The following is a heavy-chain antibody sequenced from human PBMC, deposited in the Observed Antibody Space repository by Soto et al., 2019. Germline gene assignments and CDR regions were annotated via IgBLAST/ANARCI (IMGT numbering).Heavy chain of an antibody. V-gene: IGHV3-33*01. D-gene: IGHD4-4*01. Sequence: GGTMRLSCAASGFPLSNSGMHWVRQDTGKGLEWGAVIWSGGSNKYYADSVKGRFTISRDNSKNTLYLQMNSLRAEDTAVYYCARALQYQNWLDPWGQGTLVTVSS. CDR1: GFPLSNSG. CDR2: IWSGGSNK. CDR3: ARALQYQNWLDP. J-gene: IGHJ5*02.